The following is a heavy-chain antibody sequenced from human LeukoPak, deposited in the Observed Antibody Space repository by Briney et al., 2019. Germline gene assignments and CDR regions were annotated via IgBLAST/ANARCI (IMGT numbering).Heavy chain of an antibody. CDR2: ISYDGSNK. Sequence: GGSLRLSCAASGFTFSSYAMHWVRQAPGKGLEWVAVISYDGSNKYYADSVKGRFTISRDNSKNTLYLQVNSLRAEDTAVYYCARDLGHCGGDCYDAFDIWGQGTMVAVSS. CDR1: GFTFSSYA. CDR3: ARDLGHCGGDCYDAFDI. J-gene: IGHJ3*02. D-gene: IGHD2-21*02. V-gene: IGHV3-30*04.